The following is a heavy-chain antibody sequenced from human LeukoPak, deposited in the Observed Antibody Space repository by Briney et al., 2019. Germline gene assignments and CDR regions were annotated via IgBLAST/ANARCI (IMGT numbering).Heavy chain of an antibody. D-gene: IGHD4-17*01. V-gene: IGHV4-31*03. J-gene: IGHJ4*02. CDR1: GGSISSGGYY. CDR2: IYYSGST. Sequence: SETLSLTCTVSGGSISSGGYYWSWIRQHPGKGLEWIGYIYYSGSTYYNPSLKSRVTISVDTSKNQFSLKLSSVTAADTAVYYCARILEMGYGDYSPTEYWGQGTLVTVSS. CDR3: ARILEMGYGDYSPTEY.